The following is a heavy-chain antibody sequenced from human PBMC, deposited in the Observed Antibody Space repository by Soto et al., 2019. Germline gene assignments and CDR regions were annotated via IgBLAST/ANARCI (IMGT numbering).Heavy chain of an antibody. D-gene: IGHD3-10*01. Sequence: QVQLQEWGAGLLNPSETLYLACAGYGGSFSGPNWSWIRQPPGKGLDWIGEINHSGSTNYNQTLKSRVTIPIDTSKNQYSLKVSSVTATDTAVYYCARGWGFGFYPWGQGILVTVSS. CDR3: ARGWGFGFYP. V-gene: IGHV4-34*01. J-gene: IGHJ5*02. CDR2: INHSGST. CDR1: GGSFSGPN.